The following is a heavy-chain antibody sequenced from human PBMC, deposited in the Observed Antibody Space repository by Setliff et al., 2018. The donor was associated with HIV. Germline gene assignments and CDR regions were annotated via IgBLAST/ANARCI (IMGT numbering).Heavy chain of an antibody. CDR1: CGSISSSRYY. Sequence: PSETLSLTCTFFCGSISSSRYYWGWIRQPPGKGLEWIGSVYYRGSTYYNPALKTRATISVDTPKNRFSLKLNSVTAADTAWYYCARLTRITAAGHWGQETLVTVSS. V-gene: IGHV4-39*01. CDR3: ARLTRITAAGH. CDR2: VYYRGST. J-gene: IGHJ4*02. D-gene: IGHD6-13*01.